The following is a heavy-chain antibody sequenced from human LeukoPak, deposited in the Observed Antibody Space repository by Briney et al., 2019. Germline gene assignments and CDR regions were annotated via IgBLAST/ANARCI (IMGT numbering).Heavy chain of an antibody. CDR2: INPNSGGT. CDR1: GYTFTSYY. V-gene: IGHV1-2*02. D-gene: IGHD5-18*01. CDR3: ARAADTAMVTYY. Sequence: ASVKVSCKASGYTFTSYYMHWVRQAPGQGLEWMGWINPNSGGTNYAQKFQGRVTMTRDTSISTAYMELSRLRSDDTAVYYCARAADTAMVTYYWGQGTLVTVSS. J-gene: IGHJ4*02.